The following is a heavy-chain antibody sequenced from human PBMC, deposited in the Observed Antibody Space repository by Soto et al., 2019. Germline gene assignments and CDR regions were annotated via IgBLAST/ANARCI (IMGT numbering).Heavy chain of an antibody. D-gene: IGHD1-1*01. J-gene: IGHJ6*02. CDR2: ASHTGGT. Sequence: QVQVQQWGAGLLKFSETLSLTCAVNCGSFSGWPWNWIRPPPGKGLEWIGEASHTGGTNYNPSLESRVTISVDRSRNQLSLKLTSGSAADTAVYYCARSRNLDVWGPGTTVIVSS. CDR3: ARSRNLDV. V-gene: IGHV4-34*01. CDR1: CGSFSGWP.